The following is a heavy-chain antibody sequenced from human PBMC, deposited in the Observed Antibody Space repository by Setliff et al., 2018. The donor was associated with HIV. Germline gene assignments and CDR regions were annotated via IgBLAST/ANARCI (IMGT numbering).Heavy chain of an antibody. Sequence: GGSLRLSCATFGFIFSSYEMNWVRQAPGKGLEWVSYINSYGSSTYYADSVKDRFTISRDNAKNSLYLQMNSLRAEDTAVYYCARKGDWGQGTLVTVSS. CDR3: ARKGD. V-gene: IGHV3-48*03. J-gene: IGHJ4*02. CDR2: INSYGSST. CDR1: GFIFSSYE.